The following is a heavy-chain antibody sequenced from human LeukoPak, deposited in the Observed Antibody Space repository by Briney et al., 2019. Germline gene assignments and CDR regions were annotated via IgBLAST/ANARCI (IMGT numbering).Heavy chain of an antibody. CDR3: ARGPLAYCGGDCYSYYFDY. CDR2: INHSGST. D-gene: IGHD2-21*02. J-gene: IGHJ4*02. V-gene: IGHV4-34*01. CDR1: GGSFSGYY. Sequence: SETLSLTCAVYGGSFSGYYWSWIRQPPGKGLEWIGEINHSGSTNYNPSLKSRVTISVDTSENQFSLKLSSVTAADTAVYYCARGPLAYCGGDCYSYYFDYWGQGTLVTVSS.